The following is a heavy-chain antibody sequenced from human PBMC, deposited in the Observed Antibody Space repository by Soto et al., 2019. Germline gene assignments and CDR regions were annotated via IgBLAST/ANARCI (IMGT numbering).Heavy chain of an antibody. J-gene: IGHJ4*02. CDR2: ISSSSSTI. V-gene: IGHV3-48*01. D-gene: IGHD6-13*01. CDR3: ARDKEQQLVN. CDR1: GFTFSSYS. Sequence: EVQLVESGGGLVQPGGSLRLSCAASGFTFSSYSMNWVRQAPGKGLEWVSYISSSSSTIYYADSVKGRFTISRDNAKNSLYLPMNSLRAEDTAVYYCARDKEQQLVNWGQGTLVTVSS.